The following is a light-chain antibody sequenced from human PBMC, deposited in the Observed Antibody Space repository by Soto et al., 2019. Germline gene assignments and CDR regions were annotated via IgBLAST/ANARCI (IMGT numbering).Light chain of an antibody. CDR3: QQSYSTPFT. V-gene: IGKV1-39*01. CDR1: QSISSY. Sequence: IQMTQSPSYLSASVGDRVTITCRASQSISSYLNWYQQKPGKAPKLLIYTASSLQSGVPSRFSGSESGTDFTLTIRSLQPEDVATYYCQQSYSTPFTFGGGTKVEIK. CDR2: TAS. J-gene: IGKJ4*01.